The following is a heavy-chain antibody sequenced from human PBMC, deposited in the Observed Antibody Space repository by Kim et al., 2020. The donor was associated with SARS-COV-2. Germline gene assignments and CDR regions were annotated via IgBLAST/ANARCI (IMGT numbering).Heavy chain of an antibody. V-gene: IGHV4-34*01. CDR3: ARRPLTLTMVRGVNNWFDP. Sequence: SETLSLTCAVYGGSFSGYYWSWIRQPPGKGLEWIGEINHSGSTNYNPSLKSRVTISVDTSKNQFSLKLSSVTAADTAVYYCARRPLTLTMVRGVNNWFDP. CDR1: GGSFSGYY. J-gene: IGHJ5*02. CDR2: INHSGST. D-gene: IGHD3-10*01.